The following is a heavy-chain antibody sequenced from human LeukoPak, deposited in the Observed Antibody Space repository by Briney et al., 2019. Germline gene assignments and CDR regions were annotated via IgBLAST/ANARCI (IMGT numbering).Heavy chain of an antibody. D-gene: IGHD5-18*01. V-gene: IGHV3-21*01. J-gene: IGHJ3*02. CDR1: GFTFSSYS. Sequence: PGGSLRLSCAASGFTFSSYSMNWVRQAPGKGLEWVSPISSSSSYIYYADSVKGRFTISRDNAKNSLYLQMNCLRAEDTAVYYCARDSRGYSYGPRNAFDIWGQGTMVTVSS. CDR3: ARDSRGYSYGPRNAFDI. CDR2: ISSSSSYI.